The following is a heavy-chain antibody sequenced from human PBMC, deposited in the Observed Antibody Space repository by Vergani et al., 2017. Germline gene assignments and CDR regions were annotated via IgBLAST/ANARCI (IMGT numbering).Heavy chain of an antibody. CDR3: ARDLEGVGVIXFDP. CDR2: INAGNGNT. J-gene: IGHJ5*02. Sequence: QVQLVQSGAEVKKPGASVKVSCKASGYTFTSYAMHWVRQAPGQRLEWMGWINAGNGNTKYSQKFQGRVTITRDTSASTAYMELSSLRSEDTAVYYCARDLEGVGVIXFDPWGQGTLVTVSS. CDR1: GYTFTSYA. D-gene: IGHD3-16*02. V-gene: IGHV1-3*01.